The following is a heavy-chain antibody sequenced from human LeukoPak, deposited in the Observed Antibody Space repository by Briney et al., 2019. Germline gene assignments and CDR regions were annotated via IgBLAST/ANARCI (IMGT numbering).Heavy chain of an antibody. Sequence: GASVKVSCKASGYTFTSYDINWVRQATGQGLEWMGWMNPNSGNTGYAQKFQGRVTMTRNTSISTAYMELSSLRSEDTAVYCCARSLELRLRRQPRGFDYWGQGTLVTVSS. J-gene: IGHJ4*02. CDR1: GYTFTSYD. V-gene: IGHV1-8*01. CDR2: MNPNSGNT. CDR3: ARSLELRLRRQPRGFDY. D-gene: IGHD5-12*01.